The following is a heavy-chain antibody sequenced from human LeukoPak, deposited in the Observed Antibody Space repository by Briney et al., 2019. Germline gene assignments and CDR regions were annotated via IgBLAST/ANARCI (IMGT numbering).Heavy chain of an antibody. Sequence: PSETLSLTCTVSGGSISNYYWSWIRQPPGKGLEWIGYIYYSGSTNYNPSLKSRVTISVDTSKNQFSLKLSSVTAADTAVYYCARAGYDSLFDDWGQGTLVTVSS. V-gene: IGHV4-59*01. D-gene: IGHD3-22*01. J-gene: IGHJ4*02. CDR1: GGSISNYY. CDR3: ARAGYDSLFDD. CDR2: IYYSGST.